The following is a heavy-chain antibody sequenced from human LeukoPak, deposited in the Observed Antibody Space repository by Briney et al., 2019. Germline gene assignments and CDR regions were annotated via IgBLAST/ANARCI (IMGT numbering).Heavy chain of an antibody. D-gene: IGHD3-3*01. Sequence: PGGSLRLSCAASGFTFTNHAMSWVRQAPGKGLEWVSGISGSGSSTDYADSVRGRFTIFKDNSKNTLYLQMSSLRAEDTAVYFCAREGGFYRPLDYSGQGTLVTVSS. CDR2: ISGSGSST. V-gene: IGHV3-23*01. CDR3: AREGGFYRPLDY. CDR1: GFTFTNHA. J-gene: IGHJ4*02.